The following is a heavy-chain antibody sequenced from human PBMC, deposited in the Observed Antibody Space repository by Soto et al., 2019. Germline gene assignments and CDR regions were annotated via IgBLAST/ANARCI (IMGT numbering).Heavy chain of an antibody. CDR2: VYYTGST. CDR3: VGTAREGAVAPHWFDR. Sequence: SETLSLTCTVSGASIRSTDYYWSWIRQAPGKGLEWIGYVYYTGSTYYNPSLMSRLTISVDTSKNQFSLKLTSVTAAETAVYYCVGTAREGAVAPHWFDRWGQGTQVTVSS. V-gene: IGHV4-30-4*01. D-gene: IGHD2-21*02. J-gene: IGHJ5*02. CDR1: GASIRSTDYY.